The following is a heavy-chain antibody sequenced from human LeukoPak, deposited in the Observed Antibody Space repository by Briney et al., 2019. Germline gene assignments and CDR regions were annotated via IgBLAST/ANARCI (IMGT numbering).Heavy chain of an antibody. V-gene: IGHV3-23*01. Sequence: GGSLRLSCAASGFSFSNYAMTWVRQAPGKGLEGVSGISVGGGSIYYADFVKGRFTISRDNSKNTVYLQMNSLRAEDTAVYYCAKCARIDWLPIDYWGQGTLVTVSS. CDR3: AKCARIDWLPIDY. J-gene: IGHJ4*02. CDR1: GFSFSNYA. CDR2: ISVGGGSI. D-gene: IGHD3-9*01.